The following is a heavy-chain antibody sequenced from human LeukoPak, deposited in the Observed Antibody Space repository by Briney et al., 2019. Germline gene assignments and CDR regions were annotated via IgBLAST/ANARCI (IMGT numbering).Heavy chain of an antibody. Sequence: ASVKVSCKASGYTFTGYYMHWVRQAPGQGLEWMGWINPNSGGTNYAQKFQGRVTMTRDTSISTAYMELSSLRSEDTAVYYCARVLSGIAARPGVMGWFDPWGQGTLVTVSS. CDR3: ARVLSGIAARPGVMGWFDP. J-gene: IGHJ5*02. D-gene: IGHD6-6*01. CDR1: GYTFTGYY. V-gene: IGHV1-2*02. CDR2: INPNSGGT.